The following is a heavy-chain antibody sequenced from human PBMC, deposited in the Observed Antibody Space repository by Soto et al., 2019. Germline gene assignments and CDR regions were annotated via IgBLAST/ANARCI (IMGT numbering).Heavy chain of an antibody. CDR1: GGSISSSSYY. V-gene: IGHV4-39*01. D-gene: IGHD2-8*01. CDR2: IYYSGST. Sequence: SETLSLTCTVSGGSISSSSYYWGWIRQPPGKGLEWIGSIYYSGSTYYNPSLKSRVTISVDTSKNQFSLKLSSVTAADTAVYYCARVQGVPGYCTNGVCYPPGVVATIRWYYYMDVWGKGTTVTVSS. J-gene: IGHJ6*03. CDR3: ARVQGVPGYCTNGVCYPPGVVATIRWYYYMDV.